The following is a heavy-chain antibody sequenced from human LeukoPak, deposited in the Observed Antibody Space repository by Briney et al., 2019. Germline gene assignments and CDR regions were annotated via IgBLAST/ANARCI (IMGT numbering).Heavy chain of an antibody. Sequence: GASVKVSCKASGGTFSSYALSWVRQAPGQGLEWMGGIIPIFGTANYAQKFQGRVTITADESTSTAYMELSSLRSEDTAVYYCAKGTMVRGVTIDYWGQGTLVTVSS. CDR1: GGTFSSYA. CDR3: AKGTMVRGVTIDY. D-gene: IGHD3-10*01. J-gene: IGHJ4*02. CDR2: IIPIFGTA. V-gene: IGHV1-69*13.